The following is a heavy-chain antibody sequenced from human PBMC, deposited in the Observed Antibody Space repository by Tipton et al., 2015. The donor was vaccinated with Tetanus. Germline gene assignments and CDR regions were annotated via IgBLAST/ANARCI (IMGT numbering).Heavy chain of an antibody. Sequence: SLRLSCEVSGFIFSNYNMNWVRQAPGKGLEWISSISSTSSYIYYAGSVKGRFTISRDNAKNSLFLQMNSLRAEDTAVYYCASGGTLDYWGQGTLVTVSS. J-gene: IGHJ4*02. D-gene: IGHD3-16*01. V-gene: IGHV3-21*01. CDR1: GFIFSNYN. CDR3: ASGGTLDY. CDR2: ISSTSSYI.